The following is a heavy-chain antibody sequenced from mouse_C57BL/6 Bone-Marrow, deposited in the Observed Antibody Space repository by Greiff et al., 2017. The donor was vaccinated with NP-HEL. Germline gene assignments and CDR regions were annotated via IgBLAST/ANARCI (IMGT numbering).Heavy chain of an antibody. CDR3: ARYGLRHQAWFAY. J-gene: IGHJ3*01. Sequence: EVQLQQSGPELVKPGASVKISCKASGYTFTDYYMNWVKQSHGKSLEWIGDINPNNGGTSYNQKFKGKATLTVDKSSSTAYMELRSLTSEDSAVYYCARYGLRHQAWFAYWGQGTLVTASA. V-gene: IGHV1-26*01. CDR2: INPNNGGT. CDR1: GYTFTDYY. D-gene: IGHD1-2*01.